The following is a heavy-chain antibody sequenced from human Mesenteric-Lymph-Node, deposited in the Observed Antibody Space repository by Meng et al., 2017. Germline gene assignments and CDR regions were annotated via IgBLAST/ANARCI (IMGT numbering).Heavy chain of an antibody. V-gene: IGHV3-49*03. CDR1: EFTFGDDT. D-gene: IGHD3-16*01. CDR3: TRDSWGHMPPNSFDI. CDR2: ISSKAYGGTS. Sequence: GESLKISCTASEFTFGDDTMSWFRQAPGKGLEWVGFISSKAYGGTSEYAASVKGRFNISRDDSKSIAYLQMNSLKTEDTAVYYCTRDSWGHMPPNSFDIWGQGTMVTVSS. J-gene: IGHJ3*02.